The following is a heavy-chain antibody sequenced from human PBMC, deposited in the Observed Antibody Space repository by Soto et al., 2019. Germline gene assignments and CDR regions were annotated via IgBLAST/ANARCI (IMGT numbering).Heavy chain of an antibody. V-gene: IGHV4-30-2*01. D-gene: IGHD2-2*01. CDR3: ARANPVYAVV. CDR1: GGSISSGGYS. J-gene: IGHJ4*02. Sequence: QLQLQESGSGLVKPSQTLSLTCAVSGGSISSGGYSWSWIRQPPGNGLEWIGYIYHSGSTYYNPSLKSRVTISGDRSKNQFSLKLSSVTAAGTAVYYWARANPVYAVVWGQGTLVTVSS. CDR2: IYHSGST.